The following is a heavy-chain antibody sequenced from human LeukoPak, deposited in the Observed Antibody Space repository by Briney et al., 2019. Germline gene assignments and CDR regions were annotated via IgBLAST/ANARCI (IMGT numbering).Heavy chain of an antibody. CDR2: IYTSGST. V-gene: IGHV4-4*07. D-gene: IGHD4-17*01. Sequence: SETLSLTCTVSGGSISSYYWSWIRQPAGKGLEWIGRIYTSGSTNYNPSLKSRVTISVDTSKNQFSLKLSSVTAADTAVYYCARQSGDYAVRGYYYYYYMDVWGKGTTVTISS. CDR3: ARQSGDYAVRGYYYYYYMDV. CDR1: GGSISSYY. J-gene: IGHJ6*03.